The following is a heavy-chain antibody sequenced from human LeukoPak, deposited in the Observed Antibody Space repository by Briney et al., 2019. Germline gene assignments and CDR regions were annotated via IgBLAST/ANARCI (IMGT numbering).Heavy chain of an antibody. Sequence: SGPTLVKPTQTLTLTCTFSGFSLSTSGVGVGWIRQPPGKAPEWLALIYWDDDKRYSPSLKSRLTITKDTSKNQVVLTMTNMDPVDTATYYCARQGHYGSGDYYFDYWGQGTLVTVSS. CDR1: GFSLSTSGVG. CDR3: ARQGHYGSGDYYFDY. D-gene: IGHD3-10*01. CDR2: IYWDDDK. J-gene: IGHJ4*02. V-gene: IGHV2-5*02.